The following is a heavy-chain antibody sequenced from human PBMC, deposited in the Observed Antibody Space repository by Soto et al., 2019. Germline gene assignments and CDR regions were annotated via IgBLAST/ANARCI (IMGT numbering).Heavy chain of an antibody. CDR3: ARARRNGWDFGH. CDR2: INEDGSQK. J-gene: IGHJ4*02. Sequence: GGSLRLSCAASEFNFRSYWMTWVRQAPGKGLEWVALINEDGSQKYYVGSVKGRFIISRDNAKDSVYMQRDSLRAGDTAVYFCARARRNGWDFGHWGQGTLFAVSS. V-gene: IGHV3-7*01. D-gene: IGHD2-8*01. CDR1: EFNFRSYW.